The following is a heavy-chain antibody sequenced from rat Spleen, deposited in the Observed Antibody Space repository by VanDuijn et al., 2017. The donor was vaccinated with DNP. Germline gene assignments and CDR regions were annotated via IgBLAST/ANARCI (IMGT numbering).Heavy chain of an antibody. CDR1: GFSFNNYN. V-gene: IGHV5-7*01. CDR2: ISYDGSST. J-gene: IGHJ2*01. D-gene: IGHD1-1*01. Sequence: EVHLVESGGGLVQPGRSLKLSCAASGFSFNNYNMAWVRQVPKKGLEWVTTISYDGSSTYYRDSVKGRFTISRDNAKSTLYLQMDSLRSEDTATYYCTTSGRFDYWGQGVMVTVSS. CDR3: TTSGRFDY.